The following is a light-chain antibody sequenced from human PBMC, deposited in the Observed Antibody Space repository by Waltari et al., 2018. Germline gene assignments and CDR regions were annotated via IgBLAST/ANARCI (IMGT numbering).Light chain of an antibody. V-gene: IGKV3-20*01. J-gene: IGKJ1*01. Sequence: EIVLTQSPCTLSLSPGERATLACRASQSVGRSLAWYQQKPGQAPRLLIYDASRRATGIPDRFSGSGSGTDFSLTISRLEPEDFAVYYCQHYVRLPATFGQGTKVEI. CDR3: QHYVRLPAT. CDR2: DAS. CDR1: QSVGRS.